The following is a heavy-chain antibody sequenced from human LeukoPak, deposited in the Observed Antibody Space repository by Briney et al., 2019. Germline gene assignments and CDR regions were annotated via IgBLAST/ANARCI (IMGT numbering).Heavy chain of an antibody. CDR1: GFTFSTYV. D-gene: IGHD6-13*01. J-gene: IGHJ5*02. V-gene: IGHV3-64D*06. CDR2: ISSNGDNT. Sequence: TGGSLRLSCSVSGFTFSTYVMHWVRQAPGKGLEYVSAISSNGDNTYYADSVKGRFTISRDNSKNTLYLQMSSLRAEDTAVYYCAKDRVAAAGTGGNWFDPWGQGTLVTVSS. CDR3: AKDRVAAAGTGGNWFDP.